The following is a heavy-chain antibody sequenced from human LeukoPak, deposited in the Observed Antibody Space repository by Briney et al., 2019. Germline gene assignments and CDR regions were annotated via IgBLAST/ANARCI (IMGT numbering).Heavy chain of an antibody. CDR2: IYSGGST. D-gene: IGHD3-22*01. V-gene: IGHV3-53*01. CDR3: AKDHPRGLFRDTAFDN. CDR1: GFTVSSNY. J-gene: IGHJ4*02. Sequence: GGSLRLSCAASGFTVSSNYMSWVRQAPGKGLEWVSVIYSGGSTYYADSVKGRFTISRDNSKNTLYLQMNSLRAEDTAVYYCAKDHPRGLFRDTAFDNWGQGTLVTVSS.